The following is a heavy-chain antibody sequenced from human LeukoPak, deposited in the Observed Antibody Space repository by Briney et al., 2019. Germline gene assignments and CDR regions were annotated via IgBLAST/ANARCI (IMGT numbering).Heavy chain of an antibody. V-gene: IGHV1-2*02. CDR1: GYTFTGYY. CDR2: INPNSGGT. CDR3: ARDYSRRGSTNRLGGMDV. Sequence: GASVKVSCKASGYTFTGYYMHWVRQATGQGLEWMGWINPNSGGTNYAQKFQGRVTMTRDTSISTAYMELSRLRSDDTAVYYCARDYSRRGSTNRLGGMDVWGQGTTVTVSS. D-gene: IGHD3-10*01. J-gene: IGHJ6*02.